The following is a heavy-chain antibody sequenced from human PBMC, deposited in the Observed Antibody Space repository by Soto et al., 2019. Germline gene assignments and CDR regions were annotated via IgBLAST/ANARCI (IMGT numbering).Heavy chain of an antibody. Sequence: ASVKVSCKASGYTFTGYYMHWVRQAPGQGLEWMGWINPNSGGTNYAQKFQGWVTMTRDTSISTAYMELSRLRSDDTAVYYCARGTGYDILTGYYYWGQGTLVTVSS. D-gene: IGHD3-9*01. CDR2: INPNSGGT. CDR1: GYTFTGYY. CDR3: ARGTGYDILTGYYY. J-gene: IGHJ4*02. V-gene: IGHV1-2*04.